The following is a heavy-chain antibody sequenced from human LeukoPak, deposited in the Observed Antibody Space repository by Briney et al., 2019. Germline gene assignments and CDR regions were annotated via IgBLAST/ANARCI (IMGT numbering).Heavy chain of an antibody. V-gene: IGHV3-30*19. CDR3: ARDEIAAAGTRYYDY. CDR1: GFTFSSYG. Sequence: GGSLRLSCAASGFTFSSYGMHWVRQAPGKGLEWVAVISYDGSNKYYADSVKGRFTISRDNSKNTLYLQMNSLRAEDTAVYYCARDEIAAAGTRYYDYWGQGTLVTVSS. J-gene: IGHJ4*02. D-gene: IGHD6-13*01. CDR2: ISYDGSNK.